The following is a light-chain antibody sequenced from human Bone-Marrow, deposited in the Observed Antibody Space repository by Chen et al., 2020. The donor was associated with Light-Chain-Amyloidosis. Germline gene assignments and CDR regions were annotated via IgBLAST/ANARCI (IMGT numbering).Light chain of an antibody. CDR3: QVWDRSSDRPV. V-gene: IGLV3-21*02. Sequence: SYVLTHPSPVSVAPGQTGTVACGGNNIGSTSVHWYQQTPGQTPLLVVYDDSDRPSGIPERLSGSNSGNTATLTISRVEAGDEADYYCQVWDRSSDRPVFGGGTKLTVL. J-gene: IGLJ3*02. CDR2: DDS. CDR1: NIGSTS.